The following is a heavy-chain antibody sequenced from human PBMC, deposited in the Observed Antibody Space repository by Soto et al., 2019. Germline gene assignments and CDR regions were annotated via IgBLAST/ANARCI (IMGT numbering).Heavy chain of an antibody. V-gene: IGHV3-72*01. CDR1: GLTFSDHY. J-gene: IGHJ4*02. Sequence: EVQLVESGGGLVQPGWSLRLSCVVSGLTFSDHYMDWVRQAPGKGLEWVGRTRNKANSYTKEYAASGKGRFTISRDDSRNSLYLQMNSLKSEDTAVYYCATDLAGASGGYYIDYWGQGTLVTVSS. D-gene: IGHD3-10*01. CDR2: TRNKANSYTK. CDR3: ATDLAGASGGYYIDY.